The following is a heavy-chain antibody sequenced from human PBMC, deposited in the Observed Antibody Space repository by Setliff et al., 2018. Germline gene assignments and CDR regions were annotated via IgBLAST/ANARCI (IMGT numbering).Heavy chain of an antibody. J-gene: IGHJ6*03. CDR2: IYSSGST. CDR1: GASISNYY. Sequence: PSETLSLTCSVSGASISNYYWGWIRQPPGKGLEWIGYIYSSGSTNYNPSLKSRVAISRDTSTNQLSLELRSVTAADTAVYYCAREPTRTGGFYYLDVWGEGTTVTVSS. V-gene: IGHV4-4*08. CDR3: AREPTRTGGFYYLDV. D-gene: IGHD2-2*01.